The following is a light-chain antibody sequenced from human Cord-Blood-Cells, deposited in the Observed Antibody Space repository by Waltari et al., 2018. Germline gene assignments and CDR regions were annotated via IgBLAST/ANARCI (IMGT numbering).Light chain of an antibody. Sequence: IVMTQSPDSLAVSLGERATINCKSSQSVLYSSNNKNYLAWYQQKPGQPPKLLIYWASTRESGVPDRCSGSGSGTDFTLTISSLQAEDVAVYYCQQYYSTPITFGQGTRLGIK. J-gene: IGKJ5*01. CDR1: QSVLYSSNNKNY. CDR2: WAS. V-gene: IGKV4-1*01. CDR3: QQYYSTPIT.